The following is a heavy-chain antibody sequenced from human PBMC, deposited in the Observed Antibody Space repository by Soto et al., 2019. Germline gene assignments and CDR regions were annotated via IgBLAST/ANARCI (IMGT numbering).Heavy chain of an antibody. V-gene: IGHV3-9*01. CDR1: GFTFDDYA. CDR3: AKWDDYGDRKEAFDI. J-gene: IGHJ3*02. CDR2: ISWNSGSI. Sequence: EVQLVESGGGLVQPGRSLRLSCAASGFTFDDYAMHWVRQAPGKGLEWVSGISWNSGSIGYADSVKGRFTISRDNAKNSLYLQMNSLRAEDTALYYCAKWDDYGDRKEAFDIWGQWTMVTVSS. D-gene: IGHD4-17*01.